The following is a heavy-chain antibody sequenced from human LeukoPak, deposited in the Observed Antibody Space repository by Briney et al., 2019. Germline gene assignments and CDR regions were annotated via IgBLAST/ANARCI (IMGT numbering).Heavy chain of an antibody. CDR2: IRSKRFGGAT. D-gene: IGHD6-19*01. V-gene: IGHV3-49*04. CDR3: TRDILSGWDHFDF. J-gene: IGHJ4*02. Sequence: PGGSLRLSCTTSGFTFGDYAMSWVRQAPGKGLEWVGFIRSKRFGGATQYAASVKGRFTISRDDSKSVAYLHMNSLKTEDTAEYYCTRDILSGWDHFDFWGQGTLVTVSS. CDR1: GFTFGDYA.